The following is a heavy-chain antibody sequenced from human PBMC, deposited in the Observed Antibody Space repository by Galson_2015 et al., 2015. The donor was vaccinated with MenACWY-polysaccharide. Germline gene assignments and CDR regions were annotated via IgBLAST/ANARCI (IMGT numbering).Heavy chain of an antibody. CDR2: TYRGSN. CDR3: ARGAYSSFDI. Sequence: CAISGDSVSNNHVAWNWIRQSPSRGLEWLGRTYRGSNQWAASMRGRIAINSDTSTNQFSLQLSSVTPEDTGLYYCARGAYSSFDIWGQGTMVTVSS. D-gene: IGHD2-15*01. J-gene: IGHJ3*02. CDR1: GDSVSNNHVA. V-gene: IGHV6-1*01.